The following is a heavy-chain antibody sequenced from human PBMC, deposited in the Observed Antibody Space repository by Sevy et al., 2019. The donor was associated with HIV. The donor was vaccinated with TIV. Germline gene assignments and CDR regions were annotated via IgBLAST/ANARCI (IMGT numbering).Heavy chain of an antibody. Sequence: GESLKISCKASGYRFTDYWIGWVRQMPGKGLEWMGIIYPGDSDTTYCPSFQGQVTISVDKSINTAYLQWSSLKASDTAIFYCARGARGTLPSYYYYPMDVWGQGTTVTVSS. D-gene: IGHD1-1*01. CDR1: GYRFTDYW. CDR3: ARGARGTLPSYYYYPMDV. V-gene: IGHV5-51*01. CDR2: IYPGDSDT. J-gene: IGHJ6*02.